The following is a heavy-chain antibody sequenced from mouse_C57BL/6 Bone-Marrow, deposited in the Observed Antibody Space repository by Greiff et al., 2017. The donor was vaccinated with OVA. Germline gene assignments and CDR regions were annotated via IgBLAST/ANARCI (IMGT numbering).Heavy chain of an antibody. CDR1: GFSFNTYA. CDR3: VIHEDGHYDY. CDR2: IRSKSNNYAT. D-gene: IGHD2-4*01. J-gene: IGHJ3*01. Sequence: DVKLVESGGGLVQPKGSLKLSCAASGFSFNTYAMNWVRQAPGKGLEWVARIRSKSNNYATYYADSVKDRFTISRDDSESMLYLQMNNLKTEDTAMYYCVIHEDGHYDYWGQGTLVTVSA. V-gene: IGHV10-1*01.